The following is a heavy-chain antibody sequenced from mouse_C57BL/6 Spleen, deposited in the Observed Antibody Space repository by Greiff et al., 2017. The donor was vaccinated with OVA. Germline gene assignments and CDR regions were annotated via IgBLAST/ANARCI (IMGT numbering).Heavy chain of an antibody. CDR2: IYPGDGDT. CDR1: GYAFSSSW. J-gene: IGHJ2*01. D-gene: IGHD2-5*01. V-gene: IGHV1-82*01. CDR3: ARSSYSNYDFDY. Sequence: QVQLKESGPELVKPGASVKISCKASGYAFSSSWMNWVKQRPGKGLEWIGRIYPGDGDTNYNGKFKGKATLTADKSSSTAYMQLSSLTSEDSAVYFCARSSYSNYDFDYWGQGTTLTVSS.